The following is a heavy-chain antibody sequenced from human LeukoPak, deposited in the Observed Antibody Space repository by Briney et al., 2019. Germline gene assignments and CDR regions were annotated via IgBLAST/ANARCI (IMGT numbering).Heavy chain of an antibody. CDR3: ARTTVTNNWFDP. CDR2: IYHSGST. D-gene: IGHD4-11*01. V-gene: IGHV4-38-2*01. Sequence: SETLSLTCAGSGYSISSGYYWGWIRQPPGKGLEWIGSIYHSGSTYYNPSLKSRVTISVDTSKNHFSLKLTSVTAADTAVYYCARTTVTNNWFDPWGQGTLVTV. J-gene: IGHJ5*02. CDR1: GYSISSGYY.